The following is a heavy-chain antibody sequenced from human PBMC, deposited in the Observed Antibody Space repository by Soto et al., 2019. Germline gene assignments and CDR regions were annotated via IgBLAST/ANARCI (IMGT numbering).Heavy chain of an antibody. CDR2: ISGSGGST. J-gene: IGHJ6*02. Sequence: GGSMRLSCAASGFTFSSYAMSWVRQAQGKGLEWVSAISGSGGSTYYADSVKGRFTISRDNSKNTLYLQMNSLRAEDTAVYYCAKPIRRDYYYYGMDVWGQGTTLTVSS. CDR3: AKPIRRDYYYYGMDV. V-gene: IGHV3-23*01. CDR1: GFTFSSYA.